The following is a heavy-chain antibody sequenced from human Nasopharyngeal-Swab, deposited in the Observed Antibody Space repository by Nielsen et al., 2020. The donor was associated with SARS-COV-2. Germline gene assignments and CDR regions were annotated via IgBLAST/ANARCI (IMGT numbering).Heavy chain of an antibody. Sequence: GESLKISCAASGFTFSSYSMNWVRQAPGKGLEWVSSISSSSSYIYYADSVKGRFTISRGNAKNSLYLQMNSLRAEDTAVYYCARYVDTAMVTGDYWGQGTLVTVSS. J-gene: IGHJ4*02. D-gene: IGHD5-18*01. CDR2: ISSSSSYI. V-gene: IGHV3-21*01. CDR1: GFTFSSYS. CDR3: ARYVDTAMVTGDY.